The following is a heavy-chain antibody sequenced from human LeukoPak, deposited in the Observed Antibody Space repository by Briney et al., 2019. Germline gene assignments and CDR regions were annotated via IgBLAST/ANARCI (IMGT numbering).Heavy chain of an antibody. CDR1: GYTITELS. CDR3: ATGDSSSWYPPTFDY. J-gene: IGHJ4*02. D-gene: IGHD6-13*01. Sequence: VASVKVSCKVSGYTITELSMHWVRQAPGKGLEWMGGFDPEDGETIYAQKFQGRVTMTEDTSTDTAYMELSSLRSEDTAVYYCATGDSSSWYPPTFDYWGQGTLVTDSS. V-gene: IGHV1-24*01. CDR2: FDPEDGET.